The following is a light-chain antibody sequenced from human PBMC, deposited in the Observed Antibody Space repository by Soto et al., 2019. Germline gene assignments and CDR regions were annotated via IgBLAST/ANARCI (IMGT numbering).Light chain of an antibody. CDR2: DAS. Sequence: DIVLTQSPATLSLSPGERATLSCRASQSVGHDFAWYQQKPGQTPSLLIYDASNRATGIPARFSGSGSGTDFTLTISSLEPEDFAVYYCQHRHNFGPGTKVEVK. CDR3: QHRHN. CDR1: QSVGHD. J-gene: IGKJ3*01. V-gene: IGKV3-11*01.